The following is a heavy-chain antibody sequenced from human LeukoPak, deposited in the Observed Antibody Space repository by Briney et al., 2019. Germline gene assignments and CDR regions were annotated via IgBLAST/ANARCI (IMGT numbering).Heavy chain of an antibody. J-gene: IGHJ4*02. CDR1: GFTFSSYA. D-gene: IGHD3-10*01. CDR3: ARDHRGVRDYFDY. Sequence: QSGRSLRLSCAASGFTFSSYAMHWVRQAPGKGLEWVAVISYDGSNKYYADSVKGRFTISRDNSKNTLYLQMNSLRAEDTAVHYCARDHRGVRDYFDYWGQGTLVTVSS. CDR2: ISYDGSNK. V-gene: IGHV3-30-3*01.